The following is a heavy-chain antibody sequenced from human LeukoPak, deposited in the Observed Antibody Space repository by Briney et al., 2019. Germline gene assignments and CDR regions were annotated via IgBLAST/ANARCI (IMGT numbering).Heavy chain of an antibody. V-gene: IGHV5-51*01. J-gene: IGHJ4*02. CDR1: GYSFTSYW. CDR2: IYPGDSDT. CDR3: ARDLGGGGTVTTSYYFDY. D-gene: IGHD4-17*01. Sequence: GESLKISCKGSGYSFTSYWIGWVRQMPGKGLEWMGIIYPGDSDTRYSPSFQGQVTISADKSISTAYLQWSSLRSEDTAVYYCARDLGGGGTVTTSYYFDYWGQGTLVTVSS.